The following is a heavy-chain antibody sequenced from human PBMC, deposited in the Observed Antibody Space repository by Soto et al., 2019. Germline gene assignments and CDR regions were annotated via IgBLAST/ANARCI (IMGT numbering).Heavy chain of an antibody. CDR1: GFTFSSYA. CDR3: ARDLGSSGYYEYYFDY. CDR2: ISYDGSNK. Sequence: QVQLVESGGGVVQPGRSLRLSCAASGFTFSSYAMHWVRQAPGKGLEWVAVISYDGSNKYYADSVKGRFTISRDNSKNTLYLQMNSLRAEDTAVYYCARDLGSSGYYEYYFDYWGQGTLVTVSS. D-gene: IGHD3-22*01. V-gene: IGHV3-30-3*01. J-gene: IGHJ4*02.